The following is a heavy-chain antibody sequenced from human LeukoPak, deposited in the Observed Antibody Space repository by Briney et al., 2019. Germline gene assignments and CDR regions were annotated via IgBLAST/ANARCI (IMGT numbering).Heavy chain of an antibody. CDR1: GFTFSTYS. V-gene: IGHV3-21*01. D-gene: IGHD5-24*01. J-gene: IGHJ6*03. Sequence: GGSLRLSCAASGFTFSTYSMNWVRQAPGKGLEWVSSISSSSSYIYYADSVKGRFTISRDNAKNSLYLQMNSLRAEDTAVYYCARCRAEKARPYYYMDVWGKGTTVTVSS. CDR2: ISSSSSYI. CDR3: ARCRAEKARPYYYMDV.